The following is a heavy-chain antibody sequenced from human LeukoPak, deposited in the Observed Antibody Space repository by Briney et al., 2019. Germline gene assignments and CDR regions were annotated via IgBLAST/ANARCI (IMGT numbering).Heavy chain of an antibody. Sequence: SVEVSCKASGGTFDNSAINWVRQAPGQGLEWMGRIIPILNIPNYAQKLQGRVTIAADKSTSTAYMELSSLRSDGTAVYYCAREKMEVGYYGLDVWGQGTTVTVSS. CDR3: AREKMEVGYYGLDV. D-gene: IGHD1-1*01. CDR2: IIPILNIP. V-gene: IGHV1-69*04. J-gene: IGHJ6*02. CDR1: GGTFDNSA.